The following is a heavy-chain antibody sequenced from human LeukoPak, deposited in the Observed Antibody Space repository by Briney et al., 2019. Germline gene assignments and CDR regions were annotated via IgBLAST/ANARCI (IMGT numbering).Heavy chain of an antibody. CDR1: GFTFSNSA. Sequence: GGSLRLSCAASGFTFSNSAMGWVRQAPGKGLEWVSGISRGGGSTYYADSVKGRFTISRDTSIDTLYLQMNSLRAEDTAVYYCAKEVRPNDYWGQGTLVTVSS. CDR3: AKEVRPNDY. CDR2: ISRGGGST. J-gene: IGHJ4*02. V-gene: IGHV3-23*01. D-gene: IGHD1-1*01.